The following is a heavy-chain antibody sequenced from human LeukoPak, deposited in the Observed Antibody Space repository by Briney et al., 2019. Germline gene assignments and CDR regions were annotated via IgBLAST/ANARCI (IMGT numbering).Heavy chain of an antibody. J-gene: IGHJ5*02. D-gene: IGHD6-25*01. Sequence: GGSLRLSCAASGFSFSTYGMNWVRQAPGKGLEWVSSISSSGTNIYYADSVKGRFTISRDNAKNSLYLQMNSLKAEDTAVYYCARDPGQRLNWFDPWGQGTLVTVSS. CDR3: ARDPGQRLNWFDP. CDR1: GFSFSTYG. CDR2: ISSSGTNI. V-gene: IGHV3-21*01.